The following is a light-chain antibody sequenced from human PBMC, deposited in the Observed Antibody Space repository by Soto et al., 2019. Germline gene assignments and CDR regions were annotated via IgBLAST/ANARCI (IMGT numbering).Light chain of an antibody. CDR2: AAS. V-gene: IGKV1-39*01. Sequence: DIQMTHSPSSLSASVGDRVTITCRARTSMRSYLNWYQQKPGKAPKLLIYAASSLQSGVPSRFSRSESGKDFSFTISSLQPEDFATYYCQQSYSSPMYTFGQGTKVDIK. CDR1: TSMRSY. CDR3: QQSYSSPMYT. J-gene: IGKJ2*01.